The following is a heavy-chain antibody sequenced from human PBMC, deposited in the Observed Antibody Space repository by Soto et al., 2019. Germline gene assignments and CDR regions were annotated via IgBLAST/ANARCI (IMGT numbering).Heavy chain of an antibody. V-gene: IGHV3-23*01. CDR3: AKESGDWDAFDI. D-gene: IGHD2-21*01. CDR1: GFTFSSYA. Sequence: GESLKISCAASGFTFSSYAMSWVRQAPGKGLEWVSAISGSGGSTYYADSVKGRFTISRDNSKNTLYLQMNSLRAEDTAVYYCAKESGDWDAFDIWGQGTMVTVSS. J-gene: IGHJ3*02. CDR2: ISGSGGST.